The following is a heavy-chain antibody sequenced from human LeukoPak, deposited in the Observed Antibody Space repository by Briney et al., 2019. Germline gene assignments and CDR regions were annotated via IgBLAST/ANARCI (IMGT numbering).Heavy chain of an antibody. J-gene: IGHJ1*01. V-gene: IGHV3-43*02. CDR1: GFTFDEFA. CDR3: ARDRMSRAPTYFHH. D-gene: IGHD2-2*01. CDR2: VSGDGGRT. Sequence: GGSLRPSCAASGFTFDEFAMHWVRQAPGKGLEWVSFVSGDGGRTDYADSVKGRFTISRDNSKNSLYLQMNSLTAEDTAFYFCARDRMSRAPTYFHHWGQGTLVTVSA.